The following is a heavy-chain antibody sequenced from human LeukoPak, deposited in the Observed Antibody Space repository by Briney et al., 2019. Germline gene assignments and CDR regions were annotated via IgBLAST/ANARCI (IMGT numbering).Heavy chain of an antibody. J-gene: IGHJ4*02. V-gene: IGHV3-30-3*01. CDR1: GFTFSSYA. CDR3: ARDFITMVRGVINY. Sequence: PGGSLRLSCAASGFTFSSYAMLWVRQAPGKGLEWVAVISYDGSNKYYADSVKGRFTISRDNSKNTLYLQMNSPRAEDTAVYYCARDFITMVRGVINYWGQGTLVTVSS. D-gene: IGHD3-10*01. CDR2: ISYDGSNK.